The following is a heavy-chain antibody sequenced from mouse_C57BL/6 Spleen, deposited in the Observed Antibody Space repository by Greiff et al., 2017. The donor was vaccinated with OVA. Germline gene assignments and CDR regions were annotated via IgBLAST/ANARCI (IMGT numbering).Heavy chain of an antibody. J-gene: IGHJ4*01. CDR3: ARSLLRDAMDY. CDR1: GYTFTSYW. V-gene: IGHV1-69*01. D-gene: IGHD2-10*01. CDR2: IDPSDSNT. Sequence: QVQLQQPGAELVMPGASVKLSCKASGYTFTSYWMHWVKQRPGQGLEWIGEIDPSDSNTNYNQKFQGKSTFTVDKSTSTAYMQISSLTSEDSAVYYCARSLLRDAMDYWGQGTSVTVSS.